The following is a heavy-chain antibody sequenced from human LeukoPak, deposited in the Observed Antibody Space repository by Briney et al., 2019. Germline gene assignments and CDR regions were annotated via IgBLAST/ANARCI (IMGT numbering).Heavy chain of an antibody. CDR1: GFSFGFYG. V-gene: IGHV3-30*02. Sequence: GGSLRLSCAASGFSFGFYGLHWVRQAPGKGLEWVAFIRTDGSIDYYADSVRGRFTISRDNAKNTLYLQMNSLRAEDAALYYCAKDQPEAYFDYWGQGTLVTVSS. J-gene: IGHJ4*02. CDR2: IRTDGSID. D-gene: IGHD1-14*01. CDR3: AKDQPEAYFDY.